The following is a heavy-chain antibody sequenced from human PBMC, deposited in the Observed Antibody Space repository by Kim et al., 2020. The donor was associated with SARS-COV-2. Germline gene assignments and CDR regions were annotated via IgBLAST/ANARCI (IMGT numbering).Heavy chain of an antibody. CDR3: ARELPGIAVFDY. D-gene: IGHD6-19*01. J-gene: IGHJ4*02. V-gene: IGHV1-18*01. Sequence: NSSQKLQGRVTMPTDTSGSTAYMELRSLRSDDTAVYYCARELPGIAVFDYWGRGTRVTVSS.